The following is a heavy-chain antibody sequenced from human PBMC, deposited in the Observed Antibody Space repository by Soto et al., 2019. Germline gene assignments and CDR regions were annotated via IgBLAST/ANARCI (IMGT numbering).Heavy chain of an antibody. D-gene: IGHD1-1*01. J-gene: IGHJ5*02. Sequence: GGSPRLSSAASGFIFENFGMSWVRKAQGKGLEWISSISGSGFKKYYADSVKGRFTISRDNSKSTGYLELNNLSAEDTAVYHCANNQGVGLVQLATVYWFGPWGEGSVVT. CDR1: GFIFENFG. CDR2: ISGSGFKK. V-gene: IGHV3-23*01. CDR3: ANNQGVGLVQLATVYWFGP.